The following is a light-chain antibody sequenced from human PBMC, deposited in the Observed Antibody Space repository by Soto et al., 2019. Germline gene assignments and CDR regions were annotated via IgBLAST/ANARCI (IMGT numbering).Light chain of an antibody. CDR3: TSFTSSMTNV. CDR1: SSDVGGYNS. Sequence: QSALTQPASVSGSPGESITISCTGTSSDVGGYNSVSWYQHHPGKAPKLILYDVCDRPSAVSHRFSGSKSGNTASLTISGLQAADEADYFCTSFTSSMTNVFGSGTKVTVL. V-gene: IGLV2-14*03. J-gene: IGLJ1*01. CDR2: DVC.